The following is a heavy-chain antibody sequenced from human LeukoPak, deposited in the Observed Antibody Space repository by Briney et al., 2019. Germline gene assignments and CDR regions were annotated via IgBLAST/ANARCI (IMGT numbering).Heavy chain of an antibody. CDR1: GGSISSYY. J-gene: IGHJ5*02. D-gene: IGHD6-6*01. CDR2: IYYSGST. Sequence: SETLSLTCTVSGGSISSYYWSWIRQPPGKGLEWIGYIYYSGSTNYNPSLKSRVTISVDTSKNQFSLKLSSVTAADTAVYYCARKRGIAAPFDPWGQETLVTVSS. CDR3: ARKRGIAAPFDP. V-gene: IGHV4-59*01.